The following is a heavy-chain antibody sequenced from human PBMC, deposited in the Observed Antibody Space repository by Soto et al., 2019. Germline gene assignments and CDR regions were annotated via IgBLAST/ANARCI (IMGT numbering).Heavy chain of an antibody. Sequence: SLRLSCAASGFTFSSYGMHWVRQAPGKGLEWVAVISYDGSNKYYADSVKGRFTISRDNSKNTLYLQMNSLRAEDTAVYYCAKDFVYSGSTHDAFDIWGQGTMVTVSS. V-gene: IGHV3-30*18. CDR2: ISYDGSNK. D-gene: IGHD1-26*01. CDR1: GFTFSSYG. J-gene: IGHJ3*02. CDR3: AKDFVYSGSTHDAFDI.